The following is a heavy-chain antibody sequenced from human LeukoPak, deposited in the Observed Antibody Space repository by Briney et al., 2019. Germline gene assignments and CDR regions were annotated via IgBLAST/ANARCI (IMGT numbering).Heavy chain of an antibody. CDR1: GGSISSGGYY. CDR3: ARYGSGSYYNIMGFDY. V-gene: IGHV4-31*03. Sequence: SETLSLTCTVSGGSISSGGYYWSWIRQHPGKGLEWIGYIYYSGSTYYNPSLKSRVTISVDTSKNQFSLKLSSVTAADTAVYYCARYGSGSYYNIMGFDYWGQGTLVTVSS. CDR2: IYYSGST. D-gene: IGHD3-10*01. J-gene: IGHJ4*02.